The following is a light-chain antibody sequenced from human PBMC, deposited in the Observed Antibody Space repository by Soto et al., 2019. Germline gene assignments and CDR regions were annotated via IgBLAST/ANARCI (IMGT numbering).Light chain of an antibody. Sequence: EIVLTQSPGTLSLSPGERATLSCRTSQSVTTSLDWYQHKPGQAPRLLIYGASYRATGIPARFSGSGSGTDFTLTVSSLEPEDFAVYYCQQRSSWPVTFGQGTRLEI. CDR2: GAS. CDR1: QSVTTS. J-gene: IGKJ5*01. CDR3: QQRSSWPVT. V-gene: IGKV3-11*01.